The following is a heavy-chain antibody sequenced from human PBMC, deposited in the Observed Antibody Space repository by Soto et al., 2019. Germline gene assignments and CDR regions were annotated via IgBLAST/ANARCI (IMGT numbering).Heavy chain of an antibody. V-gene: IGHV3-9*01. Sequence: EVQLVESGGGLVQPGRSLRLSCAASGFTFDDYAMHWVRQAPGKGLEWVSGISWNSGSIGYADSVKGRFTISRDNAKNPLYLQMNSLRAEDTALYYCAKGRFIVGAILDAFDIWGQGTMVTVSS. D-gene: IGHD1-26*01. CDR3: AKGRFIVGAILDAFDI. CDR2: ISWNSGSI. J-gene: IGHJ3*02. CDR1: GFTFDDYA.